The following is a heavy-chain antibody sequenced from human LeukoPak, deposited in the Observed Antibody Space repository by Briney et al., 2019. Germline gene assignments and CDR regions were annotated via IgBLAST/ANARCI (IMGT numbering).Heavy chain of an antibody. Sequence: PGGSLRLSCEASGFTFGNYAMNWVRQAPGKGLEWVSTISGTGSSTYYADSAKGRFTISRDNSKDILFLQLNSLTAADTAMYFCAKASVAIPQYCNSWGQGTLVTVSS. V-gene: IGHV3-23*01. CDR1: GFTFGNYA. J-gene: IGHJ5*02. CDR2: ISGTGSST. D-gene: IGHD2-2*02. CDR3: AKASVAIPQYCNS.